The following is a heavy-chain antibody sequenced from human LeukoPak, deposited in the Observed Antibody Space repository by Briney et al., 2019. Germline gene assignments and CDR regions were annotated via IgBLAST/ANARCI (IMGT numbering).Heavy chain of an antibody. CDR3: ARLDPQPGIWLGELGNFDY. D-gene: IGHD3-10*01. J-gene: IGHJ4*02. CDR1: GGSISSSSYY. V-gene: IGHV4-39*01. CDR2: IYYSGST. Sequence: PSETLSLTCTVSGGSISSSSYYWGWIRQPPGKGLEWIGSIYYSGSTYYNPSLKSRVTISVDTSKNQFSLKLSSVTAADTAVYYCARLDPQPGIWLGELGNFDYWGQGTLVTVSS.